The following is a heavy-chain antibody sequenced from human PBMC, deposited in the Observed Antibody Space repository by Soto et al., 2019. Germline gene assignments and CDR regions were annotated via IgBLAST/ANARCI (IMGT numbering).Heavy chain of an antibody. CDR1: GFTFSSYW. CDR3: ATLNYDILTGSYTLYYYYYMDV. D-gene: IGHD3-9*01. Sequence: GGSLRLSCAASGFTFSSYWMHWVRQAPGKGLEWVANIKQDGSEKYYVDSVKGRFTISRDNAKNSLYLQMNSLRAEDTAVYYCATLNYDILTGSYTLYYYYYMDVWGKGTTVSVSS. CDR2: IKQDGSEK. J-gene: IGHJ6*03. V-gene: IGHV3-7*01.